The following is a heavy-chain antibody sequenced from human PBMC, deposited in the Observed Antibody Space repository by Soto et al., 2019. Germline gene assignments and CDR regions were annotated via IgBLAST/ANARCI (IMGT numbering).Heavy chain of an antibody. J-gene: IGHJ4*02. D-gene: IGHD6-13*01. Sequence: PGGSLRLSCAASGFTFDDYAMHWVRQAPGKGLEWVSGISWNSGSIGYADSVKGRFTISRDNAKNSLYLQISSLRAEDTAFYYCAKDHSSRWYTTPGYWGQGTLVTVSS. CDR1: GFTFDDYA. CDR2: ISWNSGSI. CDR3: AKDHSSRWYTTPGY. V-gene: IGHV3-9*01.